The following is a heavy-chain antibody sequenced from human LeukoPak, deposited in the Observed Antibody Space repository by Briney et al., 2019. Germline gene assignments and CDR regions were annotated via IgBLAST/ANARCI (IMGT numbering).Heavy chain of an antibody. CDR1: GGSISSSSYY. J-gene: IGHJ4*02. Sequence: TSETLSLTCTVSGGSISSSSYYWGWIRQPPGKGLEWIGSIYYSGNTYYSPSLKSRVTISVDTSKNQFSLNLTSVTAADTAVYYCAKTRGSTSYAPFDYWGQGTLVTVSS. D-gene: IGHD6-13*01. CDR3: AKTRGSTSYAPFDY. V-gene: IGHV4-39*07. CDR2: IYYSGNT.